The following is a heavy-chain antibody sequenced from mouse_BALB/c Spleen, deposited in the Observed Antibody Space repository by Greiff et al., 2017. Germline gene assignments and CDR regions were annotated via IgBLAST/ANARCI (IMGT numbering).Heavy chain of an antibody. CDR2: IDPSDSET. V-gene: IGHV1S126*01. D-gene: IGHD1-1*01. J-gene: IGHJ3*01. CDR1: GYSFTSYW. CDR3: ARLDGSRKAWFAY. Sequence: VKLQQSGPQLVRPGASVKISCKASGYSFTSYWMHWVKQRPGQGLEWIGMIDPSDSETRLNQKFKDKATLTVDKSSSTAYMQLSSPTSEDSAVYYCARLDGSRKAWFAYWGQGTLVTVSA.